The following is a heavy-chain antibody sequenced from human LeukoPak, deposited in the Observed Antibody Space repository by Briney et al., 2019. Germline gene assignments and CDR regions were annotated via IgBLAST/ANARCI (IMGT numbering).Heavy chain of an antibody. D-gene: IGHD2-2*01. J-gene: IGHJ4*02. Sequence: GGSLRLSCAASGFTFSTYWMSWVRQAPGKGLEGVANIKQDGSDKFYVDSVKGRFTISRDNAKNSIYLQMSSLRAEDTAIYYCARVLPVASRDYWGQGTLVTVSS. CDR3: ARVLPVASRDY. CDR1: GFTFSTYW. CDR2: IKQDGSDK. V-gene: IGHV3-7*01.